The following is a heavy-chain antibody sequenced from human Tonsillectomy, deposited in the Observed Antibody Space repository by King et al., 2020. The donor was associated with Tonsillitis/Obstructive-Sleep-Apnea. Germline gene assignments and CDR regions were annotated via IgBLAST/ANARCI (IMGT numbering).Heavy chain of an antibody. CDR1: GFTFSSNA. CDR2: ISYDGSNK. J-gene: IGHJ6*03. CDR3: ARDSQEGNYYYYMDV. Sequence: VQLVESGGGVVQPGRSLRLSCAASGFTFSSNAMHGVRQAPGKGLEWVAVISYDGSNKYYADSVKGRFTISRDNSKNTLYLQMNSLRAEDTTVYYCARDSQEGNYYYYMDVWGKGTTVTVSS. V-gene: IGHV3-30*04.